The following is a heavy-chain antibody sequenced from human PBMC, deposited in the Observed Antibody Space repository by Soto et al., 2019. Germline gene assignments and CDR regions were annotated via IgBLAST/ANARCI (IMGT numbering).Heavy chain of an antibody. CDR1: GFTFDDYA. D-gene: IGHD3-22*01. CDR2: INWNSDTI. Sequence: GGSLRLSCAASGFTFDDYAMHWVRQAPGKGLEWVSGINWNSDTIGYADSVKGRFTVSRDNAKGSLLLQMSSLRAEDTAVYFCAMSNSNDLYYHFESCGQGPPVTVSA. CDR3: AMSNSNDLYYHFES. V-gene: IGHV3-9*01. J-gene: IGHJ4*02.